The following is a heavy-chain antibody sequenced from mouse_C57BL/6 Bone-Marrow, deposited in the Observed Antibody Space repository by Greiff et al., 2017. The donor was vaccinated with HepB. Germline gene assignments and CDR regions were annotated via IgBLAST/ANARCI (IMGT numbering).Heavy chain of an antibody. CDR2: IDPETGGT. CDR1: GYTFTDYD. Sequence: VQLQQSGAELVRPGASVTLSCTASGYTFTDYDMHWVKQTPVHGLEWIGAIDPETGGTAYNQKFKGKAILTADKSASTAYVELRSLKSEDSAVSYFIPAQGFAYWGQGTLVTVSA. CDR3: IPAQGFAY. J-gene: IGHJ3*01. V-gene: IGHV1-15*01.